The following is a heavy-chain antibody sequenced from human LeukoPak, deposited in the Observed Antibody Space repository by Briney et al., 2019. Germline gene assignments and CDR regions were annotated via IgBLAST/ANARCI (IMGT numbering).Heavy chain of an antibody. CDR3: AKCPPYCTNGVCYTQKYYFDY. CDR1: GFTFSNYA. Sequence: GGSLRLSCAASGFTFSNYAMSWVRQAPGKGLEWVSAISGSGGSTYYADSVKDRFTISRDNSKNTLYLQMSSLRAEDTAVYYCAKCPPYCTNGVCYTQKYYFDYWGQGTLVTVSS. V-gene: IGHV3-23*01. J-gene: IGHJ4*02. D-gene: IGHD2-8*01. CDR2: ISGSGGST.